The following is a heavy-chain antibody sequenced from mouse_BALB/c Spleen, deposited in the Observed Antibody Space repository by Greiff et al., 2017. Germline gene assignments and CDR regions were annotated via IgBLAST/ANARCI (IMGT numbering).Heavy chain of an antibody. V-gene: IGHV3-6*02. Sequence: EVKLVESGPGLVKPSQSLSLTCSVTGYSITSGYYWNWIRQFPGNKLEWMGYISYDGSNNYNPSLKNRISITRDTSKNQFFLKLNSVTTEDTATYYCARGGVPSYAMDYWGQGTSVTVSS. D-gene: IGHD2-14*01. CDR3: ARGGVPSYAMDY. CDR1: GYSITSGYY. J-gene: IGHJ4*01. CDR2: ISYDGSN.